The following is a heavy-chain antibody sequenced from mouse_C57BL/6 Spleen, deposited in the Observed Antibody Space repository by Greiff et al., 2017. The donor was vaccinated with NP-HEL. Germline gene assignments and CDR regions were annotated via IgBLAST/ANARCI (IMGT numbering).Heavy chain of an antibody. J-gene: IGHJ2*01. V-gene: IGHV1-55*01. CDR2: IYPGSGST. Sequence: QVQLQQPGAELVKPGASVKMSCKASGYTFTSYWITWVKQRPGQGLEWIGDIYPGSGSTNYNEKFKSKATLTGDTSSSTAYMQLSSLTSEDSAVYYCARGGSFDYWGQGTTLTVSS. CDR1: GYTFTSYW. CDR3: ARGGSFDY.